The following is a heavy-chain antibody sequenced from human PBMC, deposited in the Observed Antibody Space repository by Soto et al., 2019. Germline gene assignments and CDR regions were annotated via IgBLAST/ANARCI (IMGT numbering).Heavy chain of an antibody. CDR1: GFTFSSYS. D-gene: IGHD4-17*01. J-gene: IGHJ3*02. CDR3: AKLTKGDYTREDAFDI. Sequence: GGSLRLSCAASGFTFSSYSMNWVRQAPGKGLEWVSSISSSSSYIYYADSVKGRFTISRDNAKNSLYLQMNSLRAEDTAVYYCAKLTKGDYTREDAFDIWGQGTMVTVSS. CDR2: ISSSSSYI. V-gene: IGHV3-21*01.